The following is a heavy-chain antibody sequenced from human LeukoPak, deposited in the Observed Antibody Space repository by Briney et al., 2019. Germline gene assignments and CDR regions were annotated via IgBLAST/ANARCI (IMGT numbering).Heavy chain of an antibody. V-gene: IGHV4-59*01. CDR3: AGSRGIEVAGKYGRDV. J-gene: IGHJ6*04. D-gene: IGHD6-19*01. CDR1: GGSISSYY. CDR2: IYYSGST. Sequence: SSETLSLTCTVSGGSISSYYWSWIRQPPGKGLEWIGYIYYSGSTNYNPSLKSRVTISVDTSKNQFSLKLSSVTAADTAVYYCAGSRGIEVAGKYGRDVGGKGPRVTVSS.